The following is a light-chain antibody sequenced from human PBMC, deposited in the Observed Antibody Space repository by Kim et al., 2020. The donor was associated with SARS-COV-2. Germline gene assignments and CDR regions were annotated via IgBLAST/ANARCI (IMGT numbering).Light chain of an antibody. CDR1: NIGRKS. CDR2: YDT. J-gene: IGLJ1*01. V-gene: IGLV3-21*04. CDR3: QVWDSSSGYV. Sequence: VAPGKPARITCGGNNIGRKSVHWYQQKPGQAPVLAIYYDTDRPSGIPERFSGSNSGNTATLTISRVEAGDEADYYCQVWDSSSGYVFGTGTKVTVL.